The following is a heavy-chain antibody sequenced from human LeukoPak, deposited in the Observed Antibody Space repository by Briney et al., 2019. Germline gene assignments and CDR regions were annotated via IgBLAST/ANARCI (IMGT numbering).Heavy chain of an antibody. CDR1: GGSFSGYC. V-gene: IGHV4-59*01. D-gene: IGHD4-17*01. CDR3: AREYGDYVGNWFDP. CDR2: IYYSGST. Sequence: SETLSLTCAVYGGSFSGYCWSWIRQPPGKGLEWIGYIYYSGSTNYNPSLKSRVTISVDTSKSQFSLKLSSVTAADTAVYYCAREYGDYVGNWFDPWGQGTLVTVSS. J-gene: IGHJ5*02.